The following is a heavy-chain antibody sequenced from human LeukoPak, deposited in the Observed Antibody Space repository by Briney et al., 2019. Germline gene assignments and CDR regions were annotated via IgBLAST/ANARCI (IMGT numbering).Heavy chain of an antibody. J-gene: IGHJ4*02. Sequence: SKTLSLTCTVSGVSISRTKDYWGWIRQPPGKGLEWIGTMYYSGSTYYTPPHTRRVTISIDICKNQFSLKLSSVTAAETAGYFWARGYTYGLNDVWGQGTLVTVS. CDR2: MYYSGST. CDR3: ARGYTYGLNDV. V-gene: IGHV4-39*07. D-gene: IGHD5-18*01. CDR1: GVSISRTKDY.